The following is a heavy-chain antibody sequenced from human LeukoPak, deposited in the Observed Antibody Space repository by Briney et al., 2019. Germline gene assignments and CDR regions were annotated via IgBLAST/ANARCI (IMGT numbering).Heavy chain of an antibody. D-gene: IGHD6-19*01. V-gene: IGHV4-4*07. Sequence: PSETLSLTCTVSGGSISNYHWSWIRQPAGKGLEWIGQIHTSGRTNYNPPLKSRVTMSKDTTEDQVSLTIRSVTAADTAFYYCARRDISSGWSFDYWGQGTLVTVFS. J-gene: IGHJ4*02. CDR3: ARRDISSGWSFDY. CDR2: IHTSGRT. CDR1: GGSISNYH.